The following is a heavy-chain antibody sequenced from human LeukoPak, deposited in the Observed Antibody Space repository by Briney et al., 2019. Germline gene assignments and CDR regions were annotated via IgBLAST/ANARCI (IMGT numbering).Heavy chain of an antibody. CDR3: ARGRFGYCSGGSCCPTKRSQGWFDP. Sequence: SETLSLTCAVYGGSFSGYYWSWIRQPPGKGLEWIGEINHSGSTNYNPSLKSRVTISVDTSKNQFSLKLSSVTAADTAVYYCARGRFGYCSGGSCCPTKRSQGWFDPWGQGTLVTVSS. J-gene: IGHJ5*02. D-gene: IGHD2-15*01. CDR1: GGSFSGYY. CDR2: INHSGST. V-gene: IGHV4-34*01.